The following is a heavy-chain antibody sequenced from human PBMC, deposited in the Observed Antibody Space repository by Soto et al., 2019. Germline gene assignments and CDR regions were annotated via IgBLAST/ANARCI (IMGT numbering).Heavy chain of an antibody. CDR3: ARDKNHSDFWRGYYLAYGMDV. D-gene: IGHD3-3*01. CDR2: IWYDGSNK. V-gene: IGHV3-33*01. CDR1: GFTFSSYG. J-gene: IGHJ6*02. Sequence: QVQLVESWGGVVQPGRSLRLSCAESGFTFSSYGMHWVRQAPGKGLEWVEVIWYDGSNKYYADSVKGRFTISRDNSKNTLYLQMNSLRAEDTAVYYCARDKNHSDFWRGYYLAYGMDVWGQGTTVTGSS.